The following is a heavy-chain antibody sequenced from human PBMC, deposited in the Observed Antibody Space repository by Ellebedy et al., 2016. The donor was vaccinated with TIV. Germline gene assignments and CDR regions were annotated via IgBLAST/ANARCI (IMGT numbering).Heavy chain of an antibody. CDR1: GFIFNNYA. D-gene: IGHD3-10*01. V-gene: IGHV3-23*01. CDR3: ARGGGEASGSQGY. CDR2: VSGSGSRT. J-gene: IGHJ4*02. Sequence: GESLKISXAASGFIFNNYAMNWVRQAPGEGLEWVSGVSGSGSRTFYADSVKGRFTVSRDNSKNTLYLQMNSLRADDTAVYYCARGGGEASGSQGYWGQGTLVTVSS.